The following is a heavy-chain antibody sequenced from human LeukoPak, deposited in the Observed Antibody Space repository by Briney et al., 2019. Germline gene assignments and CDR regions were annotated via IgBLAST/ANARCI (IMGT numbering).Heavy chain of an antibody. CDR2: IFGSGGGA. D-gene: IGHD6-19*01. V-gene: IGHV3-23*01. J-gene: IGHJ4*02. Sequence: GGSLRLSCAASGFTFNSYAMYWVRQAPGKGLEWVSGIFGSGGGAHYADSVKGRFTISRDNSKNTVYLEKDSLRVEDTAVYYCGKTTTGYSSGRYPGWPVDYWGQGTLVTVSS. CDR3: GKTTTGYSSGRYPGWPVDY. CDR1: GFTFNSYA.